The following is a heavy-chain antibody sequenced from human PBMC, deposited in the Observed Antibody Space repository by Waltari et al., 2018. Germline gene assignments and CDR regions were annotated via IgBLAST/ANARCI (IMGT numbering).Heavy chain of an antibody. CDR1: GYSFTSYW. CDR3: ARLWATTFSAFDI. Sequence: EVQLVQSGAEVKKPGESLKISCKGSGYSFTSYWIGWVRQMPGKGLEWMGIIYPGDSDTRYSPSFQGQVTSAADKSISTAYLQWSSLKASDSAMYYCARLWATTFSAFDIWGQGTMVTVSS. D-gene: IGHD5-12*01. V-gene: IGHV5-51*03. J-gene: IGHJ3*02. CDR2: IYPGDSDT.